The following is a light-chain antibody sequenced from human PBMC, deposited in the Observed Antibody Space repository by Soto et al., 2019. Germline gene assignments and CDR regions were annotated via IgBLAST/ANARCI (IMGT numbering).Light chain of an antibody. CDR2: SDS. V-gene: IGLV1-44*01. CDR3: ASWDDSQSGVV. J-gene: IGLJ2*01. CDR1: SSNIGSNT. Sequence: QAVVTQPPSASGTPGQRVTIACSGSSSNIGSNTVSWYQQLPGTAPKLLIYSDSQGPSGVPDRFSGSKSGTSASLAISGLRSEDEGDYSCASWDDSQSGVVFGGGTKLTVL.